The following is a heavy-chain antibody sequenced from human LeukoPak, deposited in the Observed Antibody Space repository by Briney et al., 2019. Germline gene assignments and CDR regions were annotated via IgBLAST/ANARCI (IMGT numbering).Heavy chain of an antibody. V-gene: IGHV1-69*05. CDR1: GGTFSSYA. CDR2: IIPIFGTA. Sequence: WASVKVSCKASGGTFSSYAISWVRQAPGQGLEWMGRIIPIFGTANYAQKFQGRVTITTDESTSTAYMELSSLRSEDTAVYYCAREGKGGSGSYYLFWGQGTLVTVSS. D-gene: IGHD3-10*01. J-gene: IGHJ4*02. CDR3: AREGKGGSGSYYLF.